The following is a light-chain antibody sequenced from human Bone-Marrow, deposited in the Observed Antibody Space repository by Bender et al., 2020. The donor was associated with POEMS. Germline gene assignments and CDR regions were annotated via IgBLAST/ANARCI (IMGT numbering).Light chain of an antibody. CDR3: QAWDSSSAHWV. CDR2: QDT. Sequence: SYDLTQPPSVSVSPGQTASITCSGDKLGDKYAYWYQQKPGQSPVLVISQDTKRPSGIPERFSGSNSGNTATLTISGTQAMDEADYYCQAWDSSSAHWVFGGGTTLTVL. J-gene: IGLJ3*02. V-gene: IGLV3-1*01. CDR1: KLGDKY.